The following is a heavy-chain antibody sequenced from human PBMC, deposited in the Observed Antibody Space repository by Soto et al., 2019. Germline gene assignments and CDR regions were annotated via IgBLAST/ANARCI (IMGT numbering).Heavy chain of an antibody. J-gene: IGHJ4*02. CDR3: ARVVSSSWLPYFDY. D-gene: IGHD6-13*01. V-gene: IGHV4-31*03. CDR2: IYYSGST. Sequence: PSETLSLTCTVSGGSISSGGYYWSWIRQHPGKGLEWIGYIYYSGSTYYNPSLKSRVTISVDTSKNQFSLKLSSVTAADTAVYYCARVVSSSWLPYFDYWGQGTLVTVSS. CDR1: GGSISSGGYY.